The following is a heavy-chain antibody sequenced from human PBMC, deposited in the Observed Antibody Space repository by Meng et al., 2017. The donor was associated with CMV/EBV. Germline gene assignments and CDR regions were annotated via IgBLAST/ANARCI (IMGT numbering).Heavy chain of an antibody. CDR1: GYTFTSYW. CDR2: IYPGDSDT. J-gene: IGHJ4*02. V-gene: IGHV5-51*01. CDR3: ARRGLEWPRDPNYYFDY. D-gene: IGHD1-1*01. Sequence: GGSLRLSCKGSGYTFTSYWFGWVRQMPGKGLEWMGIIYPGDSDTRYSPSFQGQVTISAAKSISSAYLQWSSLKASDTAMYYCARRGLEWPRDPNYYFDYWGQGTLVTVSS.